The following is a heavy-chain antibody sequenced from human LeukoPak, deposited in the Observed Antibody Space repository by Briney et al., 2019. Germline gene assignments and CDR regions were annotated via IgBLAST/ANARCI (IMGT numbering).Heavy chain of an antibody. CDR3: AKARIFGVGYLGMDV. CDR2: ISGSGGST. D-gene: IGHD3-3*01. V-gene: IGHV3-23*01. Sequence: GRSLRLSCAASGFTFSSYAMSWVRQAPGKGLEWVSAISGSGGSTYYADSVKGRFTISRDNSKNTLYLQMNSLRAEDTAVYYCAKARIFGVGYLGMDVWGQGTTVTVSS. CDR1: GFTFSSYA. J-gene: IGHJ6*02.